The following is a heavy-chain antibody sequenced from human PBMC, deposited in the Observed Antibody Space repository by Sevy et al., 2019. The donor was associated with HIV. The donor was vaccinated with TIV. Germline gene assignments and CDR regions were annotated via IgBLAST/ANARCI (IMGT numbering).Heavy chain of an antibody. CDR3: AKGRGGTSFFYYGMDV. J-gene: IGHJ6*02. V-gene: IGHV3-30*18. Sequence: GGSLRLSCAASGFTFSSYGMHWVRQAPGKGLEWVAVISYDGSNKYYADSVKGRFTISRDNSKNTLYLQMNSLRAEDTAVYYWAKGRGGTSFFYYGMDVWGQGTTVTVSS. CDR2: ISYDGSNK. CDR1: GFTFSSYG. D-gene: IGHD2-15*01.